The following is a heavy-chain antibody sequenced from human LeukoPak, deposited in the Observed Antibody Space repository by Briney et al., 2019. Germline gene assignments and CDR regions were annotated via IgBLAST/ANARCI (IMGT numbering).Heavy chain of an antibody. CDR2: INHSGST. Sequence: SETLSLTCAVYGGSFSGYYWSWIRQPPGKGLEWIGEINHSGSTNYNPSLKSRVTISVDTSKNQFSLKLSSVTAADTAVYYCARDGTFNPHYYDSSKAFDYWGQGTLVTVSS. CDR1: GGSFSGYY. V-gene: IGHV4-34*01. D-gene: IGHD3-22*01. J-gene: IGHJ4*02. CDR3: ARDGTFNPHYYDSSKAFDY.